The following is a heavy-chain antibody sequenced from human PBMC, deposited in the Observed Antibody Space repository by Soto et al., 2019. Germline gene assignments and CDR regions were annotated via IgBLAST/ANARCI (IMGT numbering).Heavy chain of an antibody. CDR3: ARVRYNSSVRNWFDA. CDR2: IWYDGSNK. V-gene: IGHV3-33*01. CDR1: GFTFIRCG. D-gene: IGHD1-1*01. Sequence: GGSLRLSCEASGFTFIRCGMHWVRQAPGKGLKWVASIWYDGSNKYYADSVKCRFTISRDNSKNTLYLQMNSLRVEDTAVYYCARVRYNSSVRNWFDAWGQGT. J-gene: IGHJ5*02.